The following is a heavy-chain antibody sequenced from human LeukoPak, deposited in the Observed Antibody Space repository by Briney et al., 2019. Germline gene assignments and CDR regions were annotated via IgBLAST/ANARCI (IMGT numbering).Heavy chain of an antibody. D-gene: IGHD4-17*01. J-gene: IGHJ4*02. CDR3: ARDQPAYRSMTTVTPGYFDY. CDR2: ISSSSSYT. V-gene: IGHV3-11*05. Sequence: GGSLRLSCAASGFTLSSYAMSWVRQAPGKGLEWVSYISSSSSYTNYADSVKGRFTISRDNAKNSLYLQMNSLRAEDTAVYYCARDQPAYRSMTTVTPGYFDYWGQGTLVTVSS. CDR1: GFTLSSYA.